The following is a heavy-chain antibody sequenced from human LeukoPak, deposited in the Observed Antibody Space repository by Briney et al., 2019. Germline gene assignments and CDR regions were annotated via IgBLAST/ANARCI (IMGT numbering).Heavy chain of an antibody. J-gene: IGHJ4*02. CDR2: IYTSGST. CDR3: ASVSYYYDSSGYFDY. D-gene: IGHD3-22*01. V-gene: IGHV4-4*07. CDR1: GGSISSHY. Sequence: SETLSLTCTVSGGSISSHYWSWIRQPAGKGLEWIGRIYTSGSTNYNPSLKSRVTMSVDTSKNQFSLKLSSVTAADTAMYYCASVSYYYDSSGYFDYWGQGTLVTVSS.